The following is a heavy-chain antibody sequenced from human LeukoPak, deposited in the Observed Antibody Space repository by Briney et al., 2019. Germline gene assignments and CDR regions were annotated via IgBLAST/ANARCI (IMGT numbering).Heavy chain of an antibody. D-gene: IGHD2-15*01. Sequence: SETLSLTCIVSGGSISSSSYYWGWIRQPPGKGLEWIGNIYYDGSTYYNPSLKSRVTISVDTSKNQFSLKLSSVTAADTAVYYCPVAGLLDAFDIWGQGTMVTVSS. J-gene: IGHJ3*02. CDR2: IYYDGST. V-gene: IGHV4-39*07. CDR1: GGSISSSSYY. CDR3: PVAGLLDAFDI.